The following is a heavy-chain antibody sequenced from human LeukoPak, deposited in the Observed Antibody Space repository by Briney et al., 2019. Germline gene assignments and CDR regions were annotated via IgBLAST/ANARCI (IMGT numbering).Heavy chain of an antibody. CDR2: ISRGSGTI. D-gene: IGHD4-17*01. V-gene: IGHV3-48*02. J-gene: IGHJ2*01. CDR1: GFTFSSYG. CDR3: ARVDYGDYGPYWYFDL. Sequence: GGSLRLSCAASGFTFSSYGMNWVRQAPGKGLQWVSYISRGSGTIHYADSVKGRFTISRDNAKNSLYLQMNSLRDEDTAVYYCARVDYGDYGPYWYFDLWGRGTLVTVSS.